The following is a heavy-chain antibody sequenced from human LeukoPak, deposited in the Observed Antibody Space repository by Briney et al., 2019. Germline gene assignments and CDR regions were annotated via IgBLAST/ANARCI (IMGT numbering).Heavy chain of an antibody. CDR2: IYYSGST. V-gene: IGHV4-59*01. Sequence: SETLSLTCTVSGGSISSYYWSWIRQPPGKGLEWIGYIYYSGSTNYNPSLKSRVTISVDTSKNQFSLKLSSVTAADTAVYYCAREGIAAAGLFDYWGQGTLVTVSS. D-gene: IGHD6-13*01. J-gene: IGHJ4*02. CDR3: AREGIAAAGLFDY. CDR1: GGSISSYY.